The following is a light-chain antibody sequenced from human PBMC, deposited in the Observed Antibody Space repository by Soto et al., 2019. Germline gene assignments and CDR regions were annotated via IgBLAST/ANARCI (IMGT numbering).Light chain of an antibody. CDR2: GAP. CDR3: QQSFTATRT. Sequence: DIQMTQSPSSLSASVGDRVTIICRASQSIGNDLNWYQKKIGEAPKLLVFGAPILQSGVPTRLSGAGSGAHFTRTVNSLQPEEFVTYYCQQSFTATRTCSQGTKVEI. J-gene: IGKJ1*01. CDR1: QSIGND. V-gene: IGKV1-39*01.